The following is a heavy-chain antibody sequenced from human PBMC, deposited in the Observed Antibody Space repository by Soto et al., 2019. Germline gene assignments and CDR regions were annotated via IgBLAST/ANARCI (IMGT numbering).Heavy chain of an antibody. J-gene: IGHJ4*02. D-gene: IGHD3-9*01. CDR1: GFTFSSYE. CDR2: ISSSGSTI. CDR3: ASSYFDWLFQDPYYFDY. Sequence: LRLSCAASGFTFSSYEMNWVRQAPGKGLEWVSYISSSGSTIYYADSVKGRFTISRDNAKNSLYLQMNSLRAEDTAVYYCASSYFDWLFQDPYYFDYWGQGTLVTVSS. V-gene: IGHV3-48*03.